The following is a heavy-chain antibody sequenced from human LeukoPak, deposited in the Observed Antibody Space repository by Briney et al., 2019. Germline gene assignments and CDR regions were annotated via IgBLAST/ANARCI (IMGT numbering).Heavy chain of an antibody. CDR2: ISGYNGNT. CDR1: GYTFSSYG. V-gene: IGHV1-18*01. D-gene: IGHD3-10*01. Sequence: GASVKVSCKASGYTFSSYGISWVRRGPGQGLEWMGWISGYNGNTNYAQKVQGRVTMTTDTSTSTAYMELRSLRSDDTAVYYCARDRRYYGSGSYYGDNWFDPWGQGTLVTVSS. CDR3: ARDRRYYGSGSYYGDNWFDP. J-gene: IGHJ5*02.